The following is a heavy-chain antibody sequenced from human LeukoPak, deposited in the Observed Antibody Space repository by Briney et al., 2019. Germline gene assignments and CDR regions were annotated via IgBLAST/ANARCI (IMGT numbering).Heavy chain of an antibody. CDR1: AYTFTRYD. CDR2: MNPNSGNT. CDR3: ARHLGTVTYDY. D-gene: IGHD3-16*01. V-gene: IGHV1-8*01. Sequence: ASVKVSCTASAYTFTRYDVNWVRQATGQGVEWVGWMNPNSGNTGYAQKFQGRVTMTRNTSISTAYMELSSLRSEDTAVYYCARHLGTVTYDYWGQGTLVTVSS. J-gene: IGHJ4*02.